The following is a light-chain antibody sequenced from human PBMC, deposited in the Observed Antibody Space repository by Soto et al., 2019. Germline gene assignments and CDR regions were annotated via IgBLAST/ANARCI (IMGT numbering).Light chain of an antibody. CDR1: SSDVGSYNF. V-gene: IGLV2-14*01. CDR2: EVS. J-gene: IGLJ1*01. CDR3: SSYTTSYNYV. Sequence: QAVLSHPASVSGSPGQSITISCTGTSSDVGSYNFVSWYQQLPGKAPKLMIYEVSNRPSGVSNRFSGSKSGNTASLTISGLQAEEEADYYCSSYTTSYNYVFGSGTKVTVL.